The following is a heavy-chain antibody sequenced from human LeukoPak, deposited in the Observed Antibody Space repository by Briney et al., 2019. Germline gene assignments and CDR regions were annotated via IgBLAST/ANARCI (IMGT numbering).Heavy chain of an antibody. CDR1: GYSFINYW. CDR3: ARVPPYCSGGLCYSYYYYGMDV. CDR2: IHPGDSVT. V-gene: IGHV5-51*01. D-gene: IGHD2-15*01. Sequence: GESLKISFKGSGYSFINYWIGWVRQTPGKGLEWMGIIHPGDSVTRYSPSFQGQVTLSADKSIDTAYLQWTSLKASDSAMYYCARVPPYCSGGLCYSYYYYGMDVWGQGTTVTVSS. J-gene: IGHJ6*02.